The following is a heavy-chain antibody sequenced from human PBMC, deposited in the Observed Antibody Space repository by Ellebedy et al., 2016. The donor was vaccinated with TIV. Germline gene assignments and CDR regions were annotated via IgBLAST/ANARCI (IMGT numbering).Heavy chain of an antibody. CDR3: ARRTSSWEILDY. D-gene: IGHD1-26*01. Sequence: GESLKISXKGSGYSFTSYWIGWVRQMPGKGLEWMGVIYPGDSDTRYSPSFQGQVTISADKSISTAYLQWSSLKASDTAIYYCARRTSSWEILDYWGRGTLITVSS. CDR2: IYPGDSDT. V-gene: IGHV5-51*01. CDR1: GYSFTSYW. J-gene: IGHJ4*02.